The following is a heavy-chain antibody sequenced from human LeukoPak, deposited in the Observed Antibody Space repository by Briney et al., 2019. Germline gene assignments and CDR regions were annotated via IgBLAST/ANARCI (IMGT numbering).Heavy chain of an antibody. CDR1: GYTFTGYY. J-gene: IGHJ4*02. CDR3: ARSYYDSSGYYYELSDY. Sequence: ASVKVSCEASGYTFTGYYMHWVRQAPGQGLEWMGWINPNSGGTNYAQKFQGRVTMTRDTSISTAYMELSRLRSDDTAVYYRARSYYDSSGYYYELSDYWGQGTLVTVSS. CDR2: INPNSGGT. V-gene: IGHV1-2*02. D-gene: IGHD3-22*01.